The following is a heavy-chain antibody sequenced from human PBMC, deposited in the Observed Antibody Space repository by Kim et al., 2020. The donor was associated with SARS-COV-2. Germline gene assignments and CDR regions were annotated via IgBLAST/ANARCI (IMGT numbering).Heavy chain of an antibody. Sequence: GGSLRLSCAASGFTFSSYGMHWVRQAPGKGLEWVAVISYDGSNKYYADSVKGRFTISRDNSKNTLYLQMNSLRAEDTAVYYCAKGSDWSSRLFDYWGQGTLVTVSS. D-gene: IGHD3-9*01. J-gene: IGHJ4*02. V-gene: IGHV3-30*18. CDR2: ISYDGSNK. CDR3: AKGSDWSSRLFDY. CDR1: GFTFSSYG.